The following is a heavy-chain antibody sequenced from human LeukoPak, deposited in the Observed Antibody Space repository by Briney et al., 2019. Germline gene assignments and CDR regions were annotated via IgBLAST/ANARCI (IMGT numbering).Heavy chain of an antibody. Sequence: ASVKVSCKVSGYTLTELSMHWVRQAPGKGLEWMGGFDPEDGETIYAQKFQGRVTMTEDTSTDTAYTELSSLRSEDTAVYYCATRVYYYGSGSYHFDYWGQGTLVTVSS. CDR2: FDPEDGET. CDR1: GYTLTELS. V-gene: IGHV1-24*01. D-gene: IGHD3-10*01. J-gene: IGHJ4*02. CDR3: ATRVYYYGSGSYHFDY.